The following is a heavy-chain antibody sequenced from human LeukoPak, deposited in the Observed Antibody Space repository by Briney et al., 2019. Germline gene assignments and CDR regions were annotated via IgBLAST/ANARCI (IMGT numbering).Heavy chain of an antibody. CDR3: AKNDDYYYYYGMDV. D-gene: IGHD1-1*01. Sequence: GGSLRLSCAASGFTFSSYWMHWVRQAPGKGLGWVSRINSDGSSTSYADSVKGRFTISRDNAKNTLYLQMNSLRAEDTAVYYCAKNDDYYYYYGMDVWGQGTTVTVSS. J-gene: IGHJ6*02. CDR2: INSDGSST. V-gene: IGHV3-74*01. CDR1: GFTFSSYW.